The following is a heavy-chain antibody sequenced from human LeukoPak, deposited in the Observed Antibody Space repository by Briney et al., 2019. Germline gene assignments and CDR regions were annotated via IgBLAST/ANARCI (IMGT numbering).Heavy chain of an antibody. V-gene: IGHV1-69*04. CDR3: ARDWGGNPSDY. D-gene: IGHD4-23*01. Sequence: ASVKVSCKASGGTFSSYAFSWVRQAPGQGLEWMGRIIPILGIANYAQKFQGRVTITADKSTSTAYMELSSLRSEDTAVYYCARDWGGNPSDYWGQGTLVTVSS. CDR2: IIPILGIA. CDR1: GGTFSSYA. J-gene: IGHJ4*02.